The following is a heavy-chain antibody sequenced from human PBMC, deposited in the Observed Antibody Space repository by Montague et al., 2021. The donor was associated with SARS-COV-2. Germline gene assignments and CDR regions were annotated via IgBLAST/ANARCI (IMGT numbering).Heavy chain of an antibody. D-gene: IGHD6-13*01. Sequence: PALVKPTQTLTLTCTFSGFSLSASGMCVSWIRQPPGKALEWLTRIDWDDDKYYSTSLKTRLTISKDTSKNQVVLTMTNMDPVDTATYYCAREIAAAPDYWGQRTLVTVSS. CDR3: AREIAAAPDY. CDR2: IDWDDDK. V-gene: IGHV2-70*11. J-gene: IGHJ4*02. CDR1: GFSLSASGMC.